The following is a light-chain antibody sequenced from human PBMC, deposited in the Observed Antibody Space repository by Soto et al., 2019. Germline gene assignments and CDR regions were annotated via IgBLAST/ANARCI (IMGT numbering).Light chain of an antibody. J-gene: IGKJ1*01. CDR3: QQYGSSPWT. V-gene: IGKV3-20*01. CDR1: QSVSSSY. Sequence: EIVLTQSAGTLSLYPGERATLSCRASQSVSSSYLAWYQQKPGQAPRPLIYGASSRAIGIPDRFSGSGSGTDFTLTISRLEPEDFAVYYCQQYGSSPWTFGQGTKVAIK. CDR2: GAS.